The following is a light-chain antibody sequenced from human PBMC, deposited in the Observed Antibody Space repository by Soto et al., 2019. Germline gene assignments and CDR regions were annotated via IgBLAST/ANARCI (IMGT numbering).Light chain of an antibody. CDR2: AAS. CDR1: HTISDY. J-gene: IGKJ2*01. CDR3: QQSYNTRA. V-gene: IGKV1-39*01. Sequence: DIQMTQSPSSLSASVGDRVTITCRASHTISDYLNWYQQKPGKAPKVLIYAASSLQNGVPSRFSGSGSGTEFTLTISSLRPEDSATYYCQQSYNTRAFGQGTKVDIK.